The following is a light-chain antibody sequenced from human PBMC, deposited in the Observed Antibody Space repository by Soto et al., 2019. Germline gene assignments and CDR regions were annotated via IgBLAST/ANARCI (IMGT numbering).Light chain of an antibody. Sequence: QSVLTQPASVSGSPGQSITISCTGTSSDVGGYNYVSWYQHHPGKAPKLMIFDVSYRPSGVSSRFSGSKSGNTASLTISGLQAEDEADYYCSSYTSSTSLVFGGGTKLTVL. CDR2: DVS. V-gene: IGLV2-14*03. CDR3: SSYTSSTSLV. J-gene: IGLJ2*01. CDR1: SSDVGGYNY.